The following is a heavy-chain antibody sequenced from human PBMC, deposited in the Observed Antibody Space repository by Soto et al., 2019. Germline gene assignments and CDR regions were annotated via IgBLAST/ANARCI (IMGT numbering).Heavy chain of an antibody. D-gene: IGHD1-26*01. CDR1: GGSISSGDYY. Sequence: QVQLQESGPGLVKPSQTLSLTCTVSGGSISSGDYYWSWIRQPPGKGLEWIGYIYYSGSTYYNPSLTRRVTISVDTSTNQFSLKLSSVTAADTAVYYCARDGGKEGAFDYWGQGTLVTVSS. CDR2: IYYSGST. CDR3: ARDGGKEGAFDY. J-gene: IGHJ4*02. V-gene: IGHV4-30-4*01.